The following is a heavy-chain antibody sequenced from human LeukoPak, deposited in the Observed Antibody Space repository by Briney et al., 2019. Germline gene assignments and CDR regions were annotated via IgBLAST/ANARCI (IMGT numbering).Heavy chain of an antibody. V-gene: IGHV3-48*03. J-gene: IGHJ6*02. D-gene: IGHD2-2*01. CDR1: GFTFSSYE. CDR3: ARATAYLGMDV. CDR2: ISSSGSTI. Sequence: GGSLRLSCAASGFTFSSYEMNWVRQAPGKGLEWVSYISSSGSTIYYADSVKGRFTISRDNAKNSLYLQMNSLRAENTAVYYWARATAYLGMDVGGQGTTVTVSS.